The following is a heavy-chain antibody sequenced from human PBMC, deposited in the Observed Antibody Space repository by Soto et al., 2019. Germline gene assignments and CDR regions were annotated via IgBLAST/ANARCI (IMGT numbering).Heavy chain of an antibody. V-gene: IGHV1-69*01. CDR3: ARDQRRWLQTYYYYYGMDV. J-gene: IGHJ6*02. D-gene: IGHD5-12*01. CDR1: RGTFSSYA. CDR2: IIPIFGTA. Sequence: QAQLVQSGAEVKKPGSSVKVSCKASRGTFSSYAISWVRQAPGQGLEWMGGIIPIFGTANYAQQFQGRVTITADESTSTAYMELSSLRSEDTAVYYCARDQRRWLQTYYYYYGMDVWGQGTTVTVSS.